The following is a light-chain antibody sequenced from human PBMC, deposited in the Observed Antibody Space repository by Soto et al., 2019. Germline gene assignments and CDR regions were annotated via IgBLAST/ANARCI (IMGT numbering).Light chain of an antibody. V-gene: IGKV3-20*01. CDR3: QQYGSSGT. Sequence: EIVLTQSPGTLSLSPGYRATLYCRASQSVSNNYLAWYQQKPGQAPRLLIYGASNMATGIPDRFSGSGSGTDLTITISRLEPEDCAVYYCQQYGSSGTFGQETKVEIK. J-gene: IGKJ1*01. CDR2: GAS. CDR1: QSVSNNY.